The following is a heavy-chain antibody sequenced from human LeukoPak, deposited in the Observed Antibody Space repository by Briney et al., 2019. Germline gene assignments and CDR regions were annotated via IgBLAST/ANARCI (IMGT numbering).Heavy chain of an antibody. J-gene: IGHJ4*02. Sequence: ASVKVSCKASGYTFTGYYMHWVRQAPGQGLEWMGWINPNSGGTNYAQKFQGRVTMTRDTSISTAYMELSRLRSDDTAVYYCARDRPYAYDSSGYPGYWGQGTLVTVSS. V-gene: IGHV1-2*02. D-gene: IGHD3-22*01. CDR2: INPNSGGT. CDR1: GYTFTGYY. CDR3: ARDRPYAYDSSGYPGY.